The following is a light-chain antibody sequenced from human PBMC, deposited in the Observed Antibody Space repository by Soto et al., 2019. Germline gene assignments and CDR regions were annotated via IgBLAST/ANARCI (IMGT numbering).Light chain of an antibody. CDR3: QQYSGLPKT. J-gene: IGKJ1*01. CDR2: GAS. CDR1: QSVTSSY. Sequence: EIVLTQSPGTLSLSPGERATLSCRASQSVTSSYLAWYQQRPGQAPRLLIYGASSRATGIPDRFSGSGSGTDFTLTISSLEPEAFAVYYCQQYSGLPKTFGQGTKVDI. V-gene: IGKV3-20*01.